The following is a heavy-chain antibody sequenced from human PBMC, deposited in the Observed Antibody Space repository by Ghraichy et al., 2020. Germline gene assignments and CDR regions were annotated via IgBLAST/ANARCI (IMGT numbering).Heavy chain of an antibody. CDR2: ISSSGSTI. D-gene: IGHD3-3*01. CDR3: ARGVFGVGRVQDY. Sequence: LSLTCAASEFTFSDYYMSWIRQAPGKGLEWVSYISSSGSTIYYADSVKGRFTISRDNAKNSLYLQMNSLRAEDTAVYYCARGVFGVGRVQDYWGQGTLVTVSS. CDR1: EFTFSDYY. V-gene: IGHV3-11*01. J-gene: IGHJ4*02.